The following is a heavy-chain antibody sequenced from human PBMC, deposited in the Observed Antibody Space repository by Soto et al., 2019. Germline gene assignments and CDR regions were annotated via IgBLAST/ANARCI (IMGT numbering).Heavy chain of an antibody. V-gene: IGHV1-18*04. CDR1: GYTFTSYG. J-gene: IGHJ4*02. CDR2: ISAYNGNT. CDR3: ARLKSYELLWFGPDY. D-gene: IGHD3-10*01. Sequence: ASVKVSCKASGYTFTSYGISWVRQAPGQGLEWMGWISAYNGNTNYAQKLQGRVTMTTDTSTSTAYMELRSLRSDDTAVYYCARLKSYELLWFGPDYWGQGTLVTVSS.